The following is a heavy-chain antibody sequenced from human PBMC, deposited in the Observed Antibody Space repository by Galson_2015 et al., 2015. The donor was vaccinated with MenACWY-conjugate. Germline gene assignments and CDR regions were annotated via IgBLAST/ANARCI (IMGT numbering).Heavy chain of an antibody. J-gene: IGHJ4*02. V-gene: IGHV5-10-1*01. D-gene: IGHD3-9*01. CDR1: GYSFTRYW. CDR3: ARLAMTSLTPHLAY. CDR2: IDPSDSDT. Sequence: QSGAEVKKPGESLRISCKGSGYSFTRYWISWVRQMPGKGLEWMGRIDPSDSDTDYSPSFQGHVTLSADKSISTAYLQWNSLQASDTAMYYCARLAMTSLTPHLAYWGQGTLVTVSS.